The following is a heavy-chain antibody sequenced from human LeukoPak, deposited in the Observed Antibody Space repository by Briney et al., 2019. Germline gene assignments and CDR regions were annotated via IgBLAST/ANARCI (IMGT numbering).Heavy chain of an antibody. D-gene: IGHD3-22*01. CDR3: ARVGYYDSSGPLNDY. V-gene: IGHV1-2*06. Sequence: GASVKVSCKASGYTFTGYYMHWVRQAPGQGLEWMGRINPNSGDTNYAQKFQGRVTMTRDTSISTAYMELSRLRSDDTAVYYCARVGYYDSSGPLNDYWGQGTLVTVSS. CDR2: INPNSGDT. CDR1: GYTFTGYY. J-gene: IGHJ4*02.